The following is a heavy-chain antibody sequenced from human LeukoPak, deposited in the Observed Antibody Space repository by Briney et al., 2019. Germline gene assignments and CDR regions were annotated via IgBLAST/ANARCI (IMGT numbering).Heavy chain of an antibody. CDR3: AKDVPIAAAGTVFDY. V-gene: IGHV3-30*18. J-gene: IGHJ4*02. CDR2: ISYDGSNK. D-gene: IGHD6-13*01. CDR1: GFTFSSYG. Sequence: PGGSLELSCSASGFTFSSYGMHWVRQAPGKGLEWVEVISYDGSNKYYADYVKGRFTISRDNSKNTLYMQMNSLRSDDTAVHDCAKDVPIAAAGTVFDYWGQGTLVTVSS.